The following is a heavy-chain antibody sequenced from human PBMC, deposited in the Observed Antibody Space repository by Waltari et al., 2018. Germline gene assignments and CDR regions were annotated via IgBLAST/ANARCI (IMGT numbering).Heavy chain of an antibody. CDR3: ASQYYDSSGGGFDY. Sequence: QVQLQESGPGLVKPSETLSLTCTVSGYSISSGYYWGWIRQPPGKGLEWIGSIYHSGSTSYNPSLKSRVTISVDTSKNQFSLKLSSVTAADTAVYYCASQYYDSSGGGFDYWGQGTLVTVSS. V-gene: IGHV4-38-2*02. J-gene: IGHJ4*02. CDR2: IYHSGST. CDR1: GYSISSGYY. D-gene: IGHD3-22*01.